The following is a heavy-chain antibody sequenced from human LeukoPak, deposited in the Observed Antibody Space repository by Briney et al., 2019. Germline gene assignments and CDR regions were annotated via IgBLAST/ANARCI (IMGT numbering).Heavy chain of an antibody. V-gene: IGHV1-18*01. CDR2: ISAYNGNT. D-gene: IGHD3-22*01. J-gene: IGHJ4*02. CDR1: GYTFTSYG. Sequence: ASVKVSCKASGYTFTSYGISWVRQAPGQGLEWMGWISAYNGNTNYAQKLQGRVTMTTDTSTSTAYMELRSLRSDDTAVYYCARHYDSSGYFEPDYWGQGTLVTVSP. CDR3: ARHYDSSGYFEPDY.